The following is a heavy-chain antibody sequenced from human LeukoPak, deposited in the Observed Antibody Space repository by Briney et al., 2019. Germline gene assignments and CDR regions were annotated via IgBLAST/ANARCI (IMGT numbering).Heavy chain of an antibody. V-gene: IGHV3-33*06. D-gene: IGHD5-12*01. CDR2: IWYDGSNK. Sequence: PGGSLRLSCAASGFTFSSYGMHWVRQAPGKGLEWVAVIWYDGSNKYYADSVKGRFTISRDNSKNTLYLQMNSLRAEDTAVYYCAKDLRPRQIVAFDYWGQGTLVTVSS. CDR3: AKDLRPRQIVAFDY. CDR1: GFTFSSYG. J-gene: IGHJ4*02.